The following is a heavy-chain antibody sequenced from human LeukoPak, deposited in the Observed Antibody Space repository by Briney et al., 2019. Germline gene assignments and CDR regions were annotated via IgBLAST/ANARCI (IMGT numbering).Heavy chain of an antibody. CDR2: ISGTGGET. CDR1: GFSVSSNY. CDR3: AKRIRDGYNTPIDY. D-gene: IGHD5-24*01. V-gene: IGHV3-23*01. J-gene: IGHJ4*02. Sequence: GWSLRLSCAASGFSVSSNYMSWVRQAPGKGLEWVSGISGTGGETHYADSVKGRFTISSDNSKNTLYLQMTSLRAEDTAVYYCAKRIRDGYNTPIDYWVQGTLVTVSS.